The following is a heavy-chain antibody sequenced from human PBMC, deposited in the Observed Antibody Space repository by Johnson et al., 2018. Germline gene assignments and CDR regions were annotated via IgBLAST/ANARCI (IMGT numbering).Heavy chain of an antibody. D-gene: IGHD6-25*01. CDR2: ISGSGGST. V-gene: IGHV3-23*04. CDR3: AKGPAGGTGGYWYFDL. Sequence: VQLVQSGGGVVQPGRSLRLSCAASGFTFSSYAMSWVRQAPGKGLEWVSAISGSGGSTYYADSVKGRFTISRDNSKNTLYLQMNSLRAEDTALYYCAKGPAGGTGGYWYFDLWGRGTLVTVSS. J-gene: IGHJ2*01. CDR1: GFTFSSYA.